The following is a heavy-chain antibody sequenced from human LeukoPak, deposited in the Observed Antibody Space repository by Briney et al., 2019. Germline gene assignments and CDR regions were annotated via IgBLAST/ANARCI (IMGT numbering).Heavy chain of an antibody. CDR2: ISSSGSTI. V-gene: IGHV3-48*03. D-gene: IGHD3-10*01. CDR3: ARETMVRGSRVDY. J-gene: IGHJ4*02. CDR1: GFTFSSYE. Sequence: GGSLRLSCAASGFTFSSYEMNWVRQAPGKGLEWVSYISSSGSTIYYADSVKGRFTISRDNAKNSLYLQTNSLRAEDTAVYYCARETMVRGSRVDYWGQGTLVTVSS.